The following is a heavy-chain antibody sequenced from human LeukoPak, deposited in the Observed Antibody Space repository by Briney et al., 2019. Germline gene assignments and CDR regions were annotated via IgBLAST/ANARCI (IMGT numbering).Heavy chain of an antibody. J-gene: IGHJ3*02. CDR3: ARSMFRAFDI. CDR2: IYYSGST. D-gene: IGHD3-10*01. V-gene: IGHV4-59*08. Sequence: PSETLSLTCTVSGGSISSYYWSWIRQPPGKGLEWIGYIYYSGSTNYNPSLKSRVTISVDTSKNQFSLKLSSVTAADTAVYYCARSMFRAFDIWGQGTMVTVSS. CDR1: GGSISSYY.